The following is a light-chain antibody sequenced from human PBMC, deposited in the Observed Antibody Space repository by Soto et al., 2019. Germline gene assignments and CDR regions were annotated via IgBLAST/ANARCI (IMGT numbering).Light chain of an antibody. CDR1: QSISSW. CDR2: DAS. CDR3: QQYNGYSYT. Sequence: DIQMTQSPSTLSASVGDRVTITCRASQSISSWLAWYQQKPGKAPKVVIYDASSLESGVPSRFSGSGPGTEFTLTISSLQPDDFATYYCQQYNGYSYTFGQGTKLEIK. J-gene: IGKJ2*01. V-gene: IGKV1-5*01.